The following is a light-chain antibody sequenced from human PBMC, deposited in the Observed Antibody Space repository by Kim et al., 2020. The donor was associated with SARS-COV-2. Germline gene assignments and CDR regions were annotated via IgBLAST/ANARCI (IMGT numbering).Light chain of an antibody. CDR2: DAS. Sequence: GDRVTITCRASQSISSWLAWYQQKPGKAPNLLIYDASNLESGVPSRFRGSGSGTEFTLTISSLQPDDFATYYCQQYSDYSPRTFGQGTKLEI. V-gene: IGKV1-5*01. CDR3: QQYSDYSPRT. CDR1: QSISSW. J-gene: IGKJ2*01.